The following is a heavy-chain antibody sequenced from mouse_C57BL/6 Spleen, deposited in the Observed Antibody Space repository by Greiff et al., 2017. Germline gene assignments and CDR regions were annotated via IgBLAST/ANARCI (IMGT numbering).Heavy chain of an antibody. V-gene: IGHV5-6*01. J-gene: IGHJ4*01. CDR1: GFTFSSYG. Sequence: EVKLMESGGDLVKPGGSLKLSCAASGFTFSSYGMSWVRQTPDKRLEWVATISSGGSYTYYPDSVKGRFTISRDNDKNTLYLQMSSLKSEDTAMYYCARQRGYLYYYAMDYWGQGTSVTVSS. CDR2: ISSGGSYT. D-gene: IGHD2-3*01. CDR3: ARQRGYLYYYAMDY.